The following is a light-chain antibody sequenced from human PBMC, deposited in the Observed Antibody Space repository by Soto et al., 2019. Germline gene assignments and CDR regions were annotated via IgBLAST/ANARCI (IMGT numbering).Light chain of an antibody. Sequence: EFVLTQSPGTLSLSPGERATLSCRASQSVSSSYLAWYQQKPGQAPRLLIYGASNRATGIADRFSGSGSGTDFTLTIRRLEPEDFAVYYCQQYGRSPPITFGPGTKVDIK. V-gene: IGKV3-20*01. J-gene: IGKJ3*01. CDR1: QSVSSSY. CDR2: GAS. CDR3: QQYGRSPPIT.